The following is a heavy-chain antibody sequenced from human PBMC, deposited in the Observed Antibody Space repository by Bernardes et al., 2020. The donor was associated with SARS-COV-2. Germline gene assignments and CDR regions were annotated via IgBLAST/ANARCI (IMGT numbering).Heavy chain of an antibody. Sequence: SLFPSCAASGFSFNNYAMHWVRQAPGKGLEWVADISYEGSKRNFADSVKGRITVSRDSAKNMVYLQMTSLRSEDTAVYYCAKARSLFMLYYDDAFDFWGQRTMGIVSS. CDR1: GFSFNNYA. CDR3: AKARSLFMLYYDDAFDF. J-gene: IGHJ3*01. CDR2: ISYEGSKR. V-gene: IGHV3-30*18. D-gene: IGHD2-8*01.